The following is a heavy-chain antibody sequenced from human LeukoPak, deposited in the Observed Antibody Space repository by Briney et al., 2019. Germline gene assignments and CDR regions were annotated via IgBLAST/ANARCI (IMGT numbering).Heavy chain of an antibody. J-gene: IGHJ4*02. Sequence: GESLKISCKGSGYRFTSYWIGWGRQMPGKGLGWMGIIYPGDSDTRYSPSFQGQVTISADKSISTAYLQWSSLKASDTAMYYCARLSVVVAATPLDYWGQGTLVTVSS. CDR1: GYRFTSYW. CDR3: ARLSVVVAATPLDY. D-gene: IGHD2-15*01. V-gene: IGHV5-51*01. CDR2: IYPGDSDT.